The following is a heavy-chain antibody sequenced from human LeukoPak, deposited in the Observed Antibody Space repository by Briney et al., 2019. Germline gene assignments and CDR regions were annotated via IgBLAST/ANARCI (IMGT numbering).Heavy chain of an antibody. CDR1: GYTFTSYG. J-gene: IGHJ4*02. CDR3: ARCSYYYDSSGYYQVFDY. CDR2: ISAYNGNT. Sequence: VASVKVSCEASGYTFTSYGISWVRQAPGQRLEWMGWISAYNGNTNYAQKLQGRVTMTTDTSTSTAYMELRSLRSDDTAVYYCARCSYYYDSSGYYQVFDYWGQGTLVTVSS. V-gene: IGHV1-18*01. D-gene: IGHD3-22*01.